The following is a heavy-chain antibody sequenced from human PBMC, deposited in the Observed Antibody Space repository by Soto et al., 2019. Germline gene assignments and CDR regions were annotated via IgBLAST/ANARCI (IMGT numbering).Heavy chain of an antibody. CDR3: ARESHDILTGPPWVWYFDL. CDR1: GGSFSGYY. CDR2: INDRGSI. V-gene: IGHV4-34*01. D-gene: IGHD3-9*01. J-gene: IGHJ2*01. Sequence: QVQLQPWGAGPLRPLETLSLTCGVSGGSFSGYYWAWIRQSPGKGLEWIGEINDRGSINYNPSLKSRVSISVDTSKNHYSLNLRSVTAADTAVYYCARESHDILTGPPWVWYFDLWGRGTLVT.